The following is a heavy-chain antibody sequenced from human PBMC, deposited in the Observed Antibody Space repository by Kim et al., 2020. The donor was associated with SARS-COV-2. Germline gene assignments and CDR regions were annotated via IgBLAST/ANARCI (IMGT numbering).Heavy chain of an antibody. Sequence: SVKVSCKASGGTFSSYAISWVRQAPGQGLEWMGRIIPILGIANYAQKFQGRVTLTADKSTSTAYMDLSSLRAEDTAVYYCARGEQKQMVRGVSNPFAPWGQGTLVTVSP. V-gene: IGHV1-69*04. CDR3: ARGEQKQMVRGVSNPFAP. J-gene: IGHJ5*02. CDR1: GGTFSSYA. D-gene: IGHD3-10*01. CDR2: IIPILGIA.